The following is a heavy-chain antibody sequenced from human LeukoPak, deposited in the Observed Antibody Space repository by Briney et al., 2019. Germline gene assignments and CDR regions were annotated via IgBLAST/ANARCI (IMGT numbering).Heavy chain of an antibody. CDR1: GITFSSYS. CDR3: AREHGNYLRH. D-gene: IGHD1-7*01. CDR2: ISTSGSTL. V-gene: IGHV3-48*01. Sequence: GSLRLSCAASGITFSSYSMNWVRLAPGKGLEWVSYISTSGSTLHYADSVKGRFTVSRDNANNSLYLQMNSLRAEDTAVYYCAREHGNYLRHWGQGTLVTVSS. J-gene: IGHJ4*02.